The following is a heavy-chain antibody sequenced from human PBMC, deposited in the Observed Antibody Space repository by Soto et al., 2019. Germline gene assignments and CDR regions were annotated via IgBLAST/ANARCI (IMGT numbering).Heavy chain of an antibody. CDR1: GGSFSGYY. J-gene: IGHJ3*02. CDR3: ASSLPRLGYCSGGSCYSSAFDI. D-gene: IGHD2-15*01. V-gene: IGHV4-34*01. Sequence: QVQLQQWGAGLLKPSETLSLTCAVYGGSFSGYYWSWIRQPPGKGLEWIGEINHSGSTNYNPSLKSRVTISVDTSKNQFSLKLGSVTAADTAVYYCASSLPRLGYCSGGSCYSSAFDIWGQGTMVTVSS. CDR2: INHSGST.